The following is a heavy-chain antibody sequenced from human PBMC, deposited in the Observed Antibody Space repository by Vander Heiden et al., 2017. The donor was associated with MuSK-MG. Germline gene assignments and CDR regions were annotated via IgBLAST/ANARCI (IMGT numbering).Heavy chain of an antibody. D-gene: IGHD2-15*01. V-gene: IGHV3-33*01. CDR3: AGGYCSGGSCRRYNWFDP. J-gene: IGHJ5*02. Sequence: QVQLVESGGGVVQPGRSLRLSCAASGFTFSSYGMHWVRPAPGKGLEWVAVIWYDGSNKYYADSVKGRFTISRDNSKNTLYLQMNSLRAEDTAVYYCAGGYCSGGSCRRYNWFDPWGQGTLVTVSS. CDR1: GFTFSSYG. CDR2: IWYDGSNK.